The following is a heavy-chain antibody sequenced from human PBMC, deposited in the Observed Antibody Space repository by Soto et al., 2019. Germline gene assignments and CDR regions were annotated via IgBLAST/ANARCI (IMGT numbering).Heavy chain of an antibody. CDR1: GFTFSNYR. J-gene: IGHJ6*02. CDR2: ISGSGKDT. CDR3: ARVHLVRTSSYYCGMDV. D-gene: IGHD6-6*01. V-gene: IGHV3-21*01. Sequence: LRLSCATSGFTFSNYRMNWVREAPGKGLEWVASISGSGKDTFYRDSVKGRFTISRDNAERSLVLQMNSLTVDDTAVYHCARVHLVRTSSYYCGMDVWGPGTTVTVSS.